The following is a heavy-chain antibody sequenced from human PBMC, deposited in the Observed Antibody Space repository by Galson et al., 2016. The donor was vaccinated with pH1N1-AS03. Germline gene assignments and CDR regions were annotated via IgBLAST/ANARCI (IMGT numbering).Heavy chain of an antibody. J-gene: IGHJ4*02. CDR1: GFTFGSFA. V-gene: IGHV3-23*01. CDR3: ARDDNNSGYFIDH. D-gene: IGHD3-22*01. Sequence: SLRLSCAASGFTFGSFAMSWVRQAPGKGLEWVSAISGSGNNTYYGDSVKGRLTISRDNSENMLYLQMNNLRAEDTAIYYCARDDNNSGYFIDHWGQGTLVSVTS. CDR2: ISGSGNNT.